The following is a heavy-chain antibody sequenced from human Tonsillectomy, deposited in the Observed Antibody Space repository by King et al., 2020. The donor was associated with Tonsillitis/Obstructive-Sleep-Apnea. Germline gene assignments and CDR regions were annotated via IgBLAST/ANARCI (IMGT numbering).Heavy chain of an antibody. CDR1: GFPFRRYW. Sequence: VQLVEYGGGLVQPGGSLRLSCAASGFPFRRYWMSWVRQAPGKGLEWVADIKHDGSEKHHVDSVKGRFTISRDNAKNSMYLQMNSLRAEDTAVYYCARDHISDYWGQGTLVTVSS. CDR3: ARDHISDY. J-gene: IGHJ4*02. V-gene: IGHV3-7*04. CDR2: IKHDGSEK.